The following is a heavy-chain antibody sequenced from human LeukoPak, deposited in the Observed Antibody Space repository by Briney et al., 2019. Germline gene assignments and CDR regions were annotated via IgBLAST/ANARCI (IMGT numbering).Heavy chain of an antibody. V-gene: IGHV4-39*01. CDR1: GGSISSSSYY. J-gene: IGHJ4*02. CDR3: ARAWELPTPFDY. Sequence: PSETLSLTCTVSGGSISSSSYYWGWIRQPPGKGLEWIGSIYYSGSTYYNPSLKSRVTISVDTSKNQFSLKLSSVTAADTAVYYCARAWELPTPFDYWGQGTLVTVSS. CDR2: IYYSGST. D-gene: IGHD1-26*01.